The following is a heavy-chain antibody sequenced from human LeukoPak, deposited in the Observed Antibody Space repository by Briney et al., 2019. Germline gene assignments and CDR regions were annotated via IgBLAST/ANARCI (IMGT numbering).Heavy chain of an antibody. J-gene: IGHJ6*02. D-gene: IGHD2-21*01. CDR3: AKGIILGSPQDV. Sequence: GGSLRLSCAASGFTFSSYAMSWVRQAPGKGLEWVSAVSGSGGSTYYADSVKGRFTITRDNSKNTLYLQMNSLRAEDTAVYYCAKGIILGSPQDVWGQGTTVTVSS. CDR2: VSGSGGST. V-gene: IGHV3-23*01. CDR1: GFTFSSYA.